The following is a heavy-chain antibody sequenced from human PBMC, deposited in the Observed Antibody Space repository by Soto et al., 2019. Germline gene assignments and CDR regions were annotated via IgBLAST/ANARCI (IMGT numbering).Heavy chain of an antibody. Sequence: PSETLSLTCTVSGGSISSYYWSWIRQPPGKGLEWIGYIYYSGSTNYNPSLKSRVTISVDTSKNQFSLKLSSVTAADTAVYYCARGRLELRGRYNWFDPWGQGTLVTVSS. CDR3: ARGRLELRGRYNWFDP. V-gene: IGHV4-59*01. CDR2: IYYSGST. D-gene: IGHD1-7*01. CDR1: GGSISSYY. J-gene: IGHJ5*02.